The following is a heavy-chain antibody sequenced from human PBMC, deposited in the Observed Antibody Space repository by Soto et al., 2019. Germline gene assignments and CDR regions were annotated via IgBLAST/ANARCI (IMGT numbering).Heavy chain of an antibody. CDR3: ARQSGSGSPTSNYYYYGMDV. Sequence: GESLKISCKGSGYSFTSYWISWVRQMPGKGLEWMGRIDPSDSYTNYSPSFQGHVTISADKSISTAYLQWSSLKASDTAMYYCARQSGSGSPTSNYYYYGMDVWGQGTTVTVSS. J-gene: IGHJ6*02. D-gene: IGHD3-10*01. CDR2: IDPSDSYT. CDR1: GYSFTSYW. V-gene: IGHV5-10-1*01.